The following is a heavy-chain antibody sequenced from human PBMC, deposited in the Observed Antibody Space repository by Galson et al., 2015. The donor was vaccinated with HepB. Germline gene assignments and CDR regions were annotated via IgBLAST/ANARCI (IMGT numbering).Heavy chain of an antibody. CDR3: AKSQRGATTLFDY. J-gene: IGHJ4*02. CDR2: ISGSGGST. V-gene: IGHV3-23*01. CDR1: GFTFSSYA. D-gene: IGHD1-26*01. Sequence: SLRLSCAASGFTFSSYAMSWVRQAPGKGLEWVSAISGSGGSTYYADSVKGRFTISRDNSKNTLYLQMNSLRAEDTAVYYCAKSQRGATTLFDYWGQGTLVTVSS.